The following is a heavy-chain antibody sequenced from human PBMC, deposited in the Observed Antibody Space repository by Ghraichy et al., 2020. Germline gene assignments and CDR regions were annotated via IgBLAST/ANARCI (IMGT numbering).Heavy chain of an antibody. CDR3: AGSLVVVTAGAFDI. Sequence: SVKVSCKASGGTFSSYAISWVRQAPGQGLEWMGGIIPIFGTANYAQKFQGRVTITADESTSTAYMELSSLRSEDTDVYYCAGSLVVVTAGAFDIWGQGTMVTVSS. D-gene: IGHD2-21*02. V-gene: IGHV1-69*13. J-gene: IGHJ3*02. CDR2: IIPIFGTA. CDR1: GGTFSSYA.